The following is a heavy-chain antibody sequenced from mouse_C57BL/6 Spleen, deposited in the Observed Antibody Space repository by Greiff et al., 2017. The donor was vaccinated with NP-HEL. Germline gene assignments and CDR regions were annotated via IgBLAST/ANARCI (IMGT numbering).Heavy chain of an antibody. V-gene: IGHV3-6*01. J-gene: IGHJ3*02. D-gene: IGHD3-1*01. CDR3: STLSWRVS. CDR1: GYSITSGSY. Sequence: LQECVPGLVKHFQSLSLTCSVTGYSITSGSYWNWFRQFPGNKLVWMGDIRYYGSNHYNPSLTNRISIARDTSKNQFFLRLNSVTTEDTATFYCSTLSWRVSWGKMIMVSVPA. CDR2: IRYYGSN.